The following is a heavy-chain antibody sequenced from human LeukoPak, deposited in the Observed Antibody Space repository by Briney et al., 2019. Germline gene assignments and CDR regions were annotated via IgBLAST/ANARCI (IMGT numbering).Heavy chain of an antibody. V-gene: IGHV3-64*01. Sequence: GGSLRLSCAASGFTFSSYAMHWVRQAPGKGLDYVSAISSNGGSTYYANSVKGRFTISRDNSKNTLYLQMDSLRAEDMAVYYCARGTRGFDYWGQGTLVTVSS. CDR2: ISSNGGST. CDR1: GFTFSSYA. D-gene: IGHD3-10*01. CDR3: ARGTRGFDY. J-gene: IGHJ4*02.